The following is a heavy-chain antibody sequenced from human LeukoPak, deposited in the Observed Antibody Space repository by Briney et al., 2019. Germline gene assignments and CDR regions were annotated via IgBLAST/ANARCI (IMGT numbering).Heavy chain of an antibody. CDR1: GDSVSSNSAA. J-gene: IGHJ5*02. CDR2: TYYRSKWYN. Sequence: SQTLSLTCAISGDSVSSNSAAWNWIRQSPSRGLEWLGRTYYRSKWYNDYGVSVKSRITINPDTSKNQFSLQLNSVTPEDTAVYYCARARYSSSWYDSLFSLEFHTPGYNWFDPWGQGTLVTVSS. CDR3: ARARYSSSWYDSLFSLEFHTPGYNWFDP. D-gene: IGHD6-13*01. V-gene: IGHV6-1*01.